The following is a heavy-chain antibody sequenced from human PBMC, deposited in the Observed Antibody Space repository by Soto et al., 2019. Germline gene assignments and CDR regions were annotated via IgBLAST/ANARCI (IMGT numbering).Heavy chain of an antibody. CDR3: ARMIYDFWSGYYSGYYYYYMDV. CDR1: GGSISSGGYY. V-gene: IGHV4-31*03. Sequence: SETLSLTCTVSGGSISSGGYYWSWIRQHPGKGLEWIGYIYYSGSTYYNPSLKSRVTISVDTSKNQFSLKLSSVTAADTAVYYCARMIYDFWSGYYSGYYYYYMDVWGKGTTVTVSS. CDR2: IYYSGST. D-gene: IGHD3-3*01. J-gene: IGHJ6*03.